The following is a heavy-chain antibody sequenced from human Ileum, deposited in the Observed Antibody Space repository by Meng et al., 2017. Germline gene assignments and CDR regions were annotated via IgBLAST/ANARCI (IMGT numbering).Heavy chain of an antibody. V-gene: IGHV1-46*01. J-gene: IGHJ3*02. CDR2: INPNGGST. CDR1: GYTFTSYY. D-gene: IGHD3-22*01. Sequence: ASVKVSCKASGYTFTSYYMHWVRQAPGQGLEWMGIINPNGGSTSYAQKFQGRVTMTRDTSTSTVYMELSSLRSEDTAVYYCARELLPGSSGYSLTTDAFDIWGQGTMVTVSS. CDR3: ARELLPGSSGYSLTTDAFDI.